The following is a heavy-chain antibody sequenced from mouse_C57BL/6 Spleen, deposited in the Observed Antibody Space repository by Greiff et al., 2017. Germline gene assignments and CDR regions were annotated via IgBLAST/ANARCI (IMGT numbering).Heavy chain of an antibody. J-gene: IGHJ4*01. V-gene: IGHV2-6-1*01. CDR1: GFSLTSYG. CDR3: ARHADYGSSYDAMDY. D-gene: IGHD1-1*01. CDR2: IGSDGST. Sequence: QVQLKESGPGLVAPSQSLSITCTVSGFSLTSYGVHWVRQPPGKGLEWLVVIGSDGSTTYNSALKSRLSISKDNSKSQVFLKLNSIQTDDTAMYYCARHADYGSSYDAMDYWGQGTSVTVSS.